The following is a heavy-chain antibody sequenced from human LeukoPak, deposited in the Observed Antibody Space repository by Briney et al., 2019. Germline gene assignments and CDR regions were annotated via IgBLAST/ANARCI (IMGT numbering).Heavy chain of an antibody. CDR2: ISGYNGNT. CDR3: ARVSVVRTRRGDDAFDI. CDR1: GYTFINYG. D-gene: IGHD3-22*01. Sequence: ASVKVSCKVSGYTFINYGISWVRQAPGQGLEWMGWISGYNGNTNFAQKFQDRVTMTIDTSTRTAYMELRSLRSDDTAVYYCARVSVVRTRRGDDAFDIWGQGTMVTVSS. J-gene: IGHJ3*02. V-gene: IGHV1-18*01.